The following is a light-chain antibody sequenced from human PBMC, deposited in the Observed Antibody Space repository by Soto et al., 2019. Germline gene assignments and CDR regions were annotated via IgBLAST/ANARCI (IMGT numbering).Light chain of an antibody. CDR2: LNSDGSH. V-gene: IGLV4-69*01. Sequence: QLVLTQSPSASASLGASVKLTCTLRSGHNSYAIAWHQQQPEKGPRYLMKLNSDGSHSKGDGIPDRFSGSSSGAERYLNISSLQSEDEADYYCQTWGTGPWVFGGGTKVTVL. CDR3: QTWGTGPWV. CDR1: SGHNSYA. J-gene: IGLJ3*02.